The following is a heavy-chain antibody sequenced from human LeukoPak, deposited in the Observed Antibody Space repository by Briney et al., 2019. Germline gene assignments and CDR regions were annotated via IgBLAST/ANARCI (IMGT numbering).Heavy chain of an antibody. D-gene: IGHD2-15*01. J-gene: IGHJ6*02. Sequence: GGSLRLSCSASGFTFSSFAMHWVRQAPGKGLEYVAAISRNGGSTYYADSVKGRFTISRDNSKSTLYLQMSSLRAEDTAVYYCARLPAYYYGMDVWGQGTTVTVSS. CDR1: GFTFSSFA. CDR3: ARLPAYYYGMDV. V-gene: IGHV3-64D*09. CDR2: ISRNGGST.